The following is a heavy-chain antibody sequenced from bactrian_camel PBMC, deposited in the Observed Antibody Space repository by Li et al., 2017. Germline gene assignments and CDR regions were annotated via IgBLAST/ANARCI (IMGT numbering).Heavy chain of an antibody. CDR3: ARRPGTTNGFAFNGQCSLDTYVYNQ. V-gene: IGHV3S1*01. J-gene: IGHJ4*01. CDR1: DPLSSNC. CDR2: ISAGTGTT. Sequence: HVQLVESGGGSVPAGGSLRLACAASDPLSSNCMAWFRQAPGKERERVAVISAGTGTTWYADSVKGRFTISQDNAKNTVYLQMDNLNPGDTAIYNCARRPGTTNGFAFNGQCSLDTYVYNQWGQGTQVTVS. D-gene: IGHD2*01.